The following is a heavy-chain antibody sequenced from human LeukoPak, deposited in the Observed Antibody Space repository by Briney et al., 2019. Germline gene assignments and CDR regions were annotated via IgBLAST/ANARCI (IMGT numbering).Heavy chain of an antibody. Sequence: SETLSLTCTVSGGSISSYYWSWIRQPPGKGLEWIGYIYYSGSTNYNPSLKSRVTISVDTSKNQFSLKLSSVTAADTAVYYCARDEVNPGGFDYWGQGTLVTVSS. V-gene: IGHV4-59*01. CDR2: IYYSGST. CDR1: GGSISSYY. D-gene: IGHD1-14*01. J-gene: IGHJ4*02. CDR3: ARDEVNPGGFDY.